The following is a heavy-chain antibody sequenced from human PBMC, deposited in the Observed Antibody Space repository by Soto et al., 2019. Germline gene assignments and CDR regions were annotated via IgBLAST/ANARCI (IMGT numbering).Heavy chain of an antibody. Sequence: ASVKVSCKASGYTFTSYAMHWVRQAPGQRLEWMGWINAGNGNTKYSQKFQGRVTITRDTSASTAYMELSSLRSEDTAVYYCARDQRRITILGEVMHCHGKDVWGQGSSVPVSS. CDR3: ARDQRRITILGEVMHCHGKDV. D-gene: IGHD3-3*01. J-gene: IGHJ6*02. CDR1: GYTFTSYA. CDR2: INAGNGNT. V-gene: IGHV1-3*01.